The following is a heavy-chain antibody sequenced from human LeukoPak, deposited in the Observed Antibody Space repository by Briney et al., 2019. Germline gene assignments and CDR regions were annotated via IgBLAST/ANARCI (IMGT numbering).Heavy chain of an antibody. CDR3: ARRYCSSTCCYAGGRSGAFDI. Sequence: SETLSLTCAVYGGSFSGYYWSWIRQPPGKGLEWIGEINHSGSTNYNPSLKSRVTISVDTSKNQFSLKLSSVTAADTAVYYCARRYCSSTCCYAGGRSGAFDIWGQGTMVTVSS. J-gene: IGHJ3*02. CDR1: GGSFSGYY. V-gene: IGHV4-34*01. CDR2: INHSGST. D-gene: IGHD2-2*01.